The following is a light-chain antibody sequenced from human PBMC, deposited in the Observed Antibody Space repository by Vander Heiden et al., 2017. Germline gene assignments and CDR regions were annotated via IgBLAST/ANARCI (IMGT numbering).Light chain of an antibody. CDR1: QSLLHSNGYNY. CDR3: MQALQTPRT. V-gene: IGKV2-28*01. Sequence: EIVMTHSPLSLSVTPGEPASISCRSSQSLLHSNGYNYLDWYLQKPGQSPQLLIYLGSNRASGVPDRFSGSGSGTDFTLKISRVEAEDVGVYYCMQALQTPRTFGQGTKVEIK. CDR2: LGS. J-gene: IGKJ1*01.